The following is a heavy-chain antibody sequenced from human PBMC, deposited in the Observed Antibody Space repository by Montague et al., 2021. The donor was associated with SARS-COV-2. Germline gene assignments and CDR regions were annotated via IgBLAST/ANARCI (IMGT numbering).Heavy chain of an antibody. Sequence: SETLSLTCAVSGDSIMTTNWWSWVRQPPGKGLEWIGEIYQSGSTNYNPSLKSRVNMSINKSKNQFSLELNAVTAADTALYYCVRAGGLDNRPPVWGQGALVIVSS. CDR3: VRAGGLDNRPPV. V-gene: IGHV4-4*02. CDR2: IYQSGST. CDR1: GDSIMTTNW. D-gene: IGHD3/OR15-3a*01. J-gene: IGHJ4*02.